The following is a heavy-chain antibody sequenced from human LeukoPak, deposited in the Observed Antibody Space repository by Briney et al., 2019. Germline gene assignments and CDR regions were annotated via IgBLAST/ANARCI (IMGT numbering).Heavy chain of an antibody. CDR1: GFNFRSSC. CDR2: IQYDGSQK. J-gene: IGHJ3*02. V-gene: IGHV3-30*02. Sequence: GGSLRLSCAASGFNFRSSCMHWVRQAPGKGLEWVAFIQYDGSQKYYADSVKGRFTISRDNPKNTVSLQMNSLRTEDTAVYFCAREGSRLVIHAFDIWGQGTMVTVSS. D-gene: IGHD2-21*01. CDR3: AREGSRLVIHAFDI.